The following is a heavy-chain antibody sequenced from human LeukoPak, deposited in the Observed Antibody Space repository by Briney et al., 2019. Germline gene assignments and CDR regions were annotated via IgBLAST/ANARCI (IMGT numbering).Heavy chain of an antibody. J-gene: IGHJ4*02. CDR3: AREYSDMDSSSWSDIDY. V-gene: IGHV4-39*07. CDR1: GGSISSSSYY. CDR2: IYYSGST. Sequence: SETLSLTCTVSGGSISSSSYYWGWIRQPPGKGLEWIGSIYYSGSTYYNPSLKSRVTISVDTSKNQFSLKLSSVTAADTAVYYCAREYSDMDSSSWSDIDYWGQGTLVTVSS. D-gene: IGHD6-13*01.